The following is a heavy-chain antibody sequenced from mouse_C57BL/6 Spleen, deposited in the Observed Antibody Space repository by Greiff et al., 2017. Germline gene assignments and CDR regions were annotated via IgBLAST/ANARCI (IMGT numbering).Heavy chain of an antibody. CDR3: ERRGWRRDYFDD. J-gene: IGHJ2*01. V-gene: IGHV5-9*01. D-gene: IGHD3-3*01. CDR2: IIGGGGNT. Sequence: EVKLVESGGGLVKPGGSLKLSCAASGFTFSSYSMSWVRQTPEKRLEWVATIIGGGGNTYYPASVQGRFTISRANAKNTLYLQMRSLTSEDTALXDCERRGWRRDYFDDWGQGTTLTVSS. CDR1: GFTFSSYS.